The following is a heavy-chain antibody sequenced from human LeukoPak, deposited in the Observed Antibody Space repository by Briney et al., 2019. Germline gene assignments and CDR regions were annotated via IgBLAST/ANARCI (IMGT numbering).Heavy chain of an antibody. J-gene: IGHJ4*02. V-gene: IGHV3-23*01. CDR3: AKDEGIEGYFDY. CDR1: GFTFSSCG. CDR2: ISGTSYNT. Sequence: QPGGSLRLSCAASGFTFSSCGMTWVRQAPGKGLEWVSAISGTSYNTYYADSVEGRFTISRDNSKNTLYLQMNSLRAEDTAVYYCAKDEGIEGYFDYWGQGTLVTVSS.